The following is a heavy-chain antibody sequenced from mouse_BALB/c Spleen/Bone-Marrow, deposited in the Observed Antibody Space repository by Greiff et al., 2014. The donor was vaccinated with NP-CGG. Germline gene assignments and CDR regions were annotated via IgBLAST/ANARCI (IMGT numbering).Heavy chain of an antibody. J-gene: IGHJ2*01. V-gene: IGHV1-20*02. CDR2: INPYNADS. CDR1: GYSFIGYF. Sequence: VQLQQSGPEMVKPGASVKISCKASGYSFIGYFINWVMQSHGKSLEWIGRINPYNADSLYNQKFRGKATLTVDKSSSTAHMELRSLASEDSAVYYRSRGGDYWGQGTTLTVSS. CDR3: SRGGDY.